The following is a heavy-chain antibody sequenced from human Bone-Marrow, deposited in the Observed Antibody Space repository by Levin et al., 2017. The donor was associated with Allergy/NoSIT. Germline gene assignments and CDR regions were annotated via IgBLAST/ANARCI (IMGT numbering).Heavy chain of an antibody. Sequence: PSETLSLTCAVYGGSFSGYYWSWIRQPPGKGLEWIGEINHSGSTNYNPSLKSRVTISVDTSKNQFSLKLSSVTAADTAVYYCARVPNWGTFDYWGQGTLVTVSS. CDR2: INHSGST. CDR1: GGSFSGYY. J-gene: IGHJ4*02. V-gene: IGHV4-34*01. CDR3: ARVPNWGTFDY. D-gene: IGHD7-27*01.